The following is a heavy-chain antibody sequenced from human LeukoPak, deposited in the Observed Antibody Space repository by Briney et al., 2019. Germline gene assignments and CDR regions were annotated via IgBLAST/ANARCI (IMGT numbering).Heavy chain of an antibody. CDR3: ARAPSRGPNLRIFDY. CDR1: GGSISSYY. Sequence: SETLSLTCTASGGSISSYYWSWIRQPPGKGLEWIGYIYYSGSTNYNPSLKSRVTISVDTPKNQFSLKLSSVTAADTAVYYCARAPSRGPNLRIFDYWGQGTLVTVSS. CDR2: IYYSGST. J-gene: IGHJ4*02. V-gene: IGHV4-59*01. D-gene: IGHD1-14*01.